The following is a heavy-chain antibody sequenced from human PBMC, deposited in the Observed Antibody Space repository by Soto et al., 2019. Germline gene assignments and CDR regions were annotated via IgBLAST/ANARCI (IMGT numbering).Heavy chain of an antibody. Sequence: PSEPLSLTWTVAGGSISSYYWSWIRQPQGKGLEWIGYIYYSGSTNYNPSLKSRVTISVDTSKHQFSLKLSSVTAADTAVYYWARDRGGVTFGGVIVPGLFDYWGQGTLVTVSS. CDR2: IYYSGST. V-gene: IGHV4-59*01. J-gene: IGHJ4*02. CDR1: GGSISSYY. CDR3: ARDRGGVTFGGVIVPGLFDY. D-gene: IGHD3-16*02.